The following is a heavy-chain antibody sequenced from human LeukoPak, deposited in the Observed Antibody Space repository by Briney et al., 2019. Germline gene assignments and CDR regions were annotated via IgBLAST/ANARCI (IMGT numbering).Heavy chain of an antibody. D-gene: IGHD3-9*01. CDR1: GYIFTSYG. CDR2: ISAYNGNT. CDR3: AASYYDILTGHSPADF. Sequence: AASVKVSCKASGYIFTSYGISWVRQAPGQGLEWMGWISAYNGNTNYAQKLQGRVTMTTDTSTSTAYMELRSLRSDDTAVYYCAASYYDILTGHSPADFWGQGTLVTVSS. V-gene: IGHV1-18*01. J-gene: IGHJ4*02.